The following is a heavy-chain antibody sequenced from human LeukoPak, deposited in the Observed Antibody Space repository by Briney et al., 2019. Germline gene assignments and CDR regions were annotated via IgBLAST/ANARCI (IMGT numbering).Heavy chain of an antibody. J-gene: IGHJ6*03. CDR2: IYYSGST. CDR3: ARDGIGGKWFGELFKKSHYYYYYMDV. D-gene: IGHD3-10*01. Sequence: SETLSLTCTVSGGSISSSSYYWGWIRQPPGKGLEWIGSIYYSGSTYYNPSLKSRVTISVDTSKNQFSLKLSSVTAADTAVYYCARDGIGGKWFGELFKKSHYYYYYMDVWGKGTTVTISS. V-gene: IGHV4-39*07. CDR1: GGSISSSSYY.